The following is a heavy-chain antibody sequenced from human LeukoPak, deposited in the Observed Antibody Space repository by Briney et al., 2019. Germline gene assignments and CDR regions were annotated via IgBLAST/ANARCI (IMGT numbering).Heavy chain of an antibody. J-gene: IGHJ4*02. V-gene: IGHV3-66*01. Sequence: GGSLRLSCAASGFTFSSYEMNWVRQAPGKGLEWVSVIYSGGSTYYAASVKGRFTISRDNSKNTLFLQMNSLRAEDTAVYYCAREGIDTDYGDYFSYWGQGTLVTVSS. CDR3: AREGIDTDYGDYFSY. D-gene: IGHD4-17*01. CDR2: IYSGGST. CDR1: GFTFSSYE.